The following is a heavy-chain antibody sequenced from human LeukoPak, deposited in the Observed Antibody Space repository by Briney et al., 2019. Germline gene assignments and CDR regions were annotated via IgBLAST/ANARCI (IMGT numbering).Heavy chain of an antibody. CDR3: ARGVVPAAHFDY. V-gene: IGHV4-59*01. CDR2: IYYSGST. J-gene: IGHJ4*02. CDR1: GGSISNYY. Sequence: SETLSLTCTVSGGSISNYYWTWIRQPPGKGLEWIGYIYYSGSTNYNPSLMSRVTISLDTSKNQFSLKMSSVTAADTAVYYCARGVVPAAHFDYWGQGTLVTVSS. D-gene: IGHD2-2*01.